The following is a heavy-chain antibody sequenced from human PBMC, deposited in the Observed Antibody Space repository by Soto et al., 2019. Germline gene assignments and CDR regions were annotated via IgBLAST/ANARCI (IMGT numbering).Heavy chain of an antibody. J-gene: IGHJ4*02. CDR3: ASIAVAGLYYFDY. Sequence: EVQLVESGGGLVKPGGSLRLSCAASGFTFSSYSMNWVRQAPGKGLEWVSSISSSSSYIYYADSVKGRFTISRDNAKHSLYLQRNSLRAEDTAVYYRASIAVAGLYYFDYGGQGTLVTVSS. D-gene: IGHD6-19*01. CDR2: ISSSSSYI. V-gene: IGHV3-21*01. CDR1: GFTFSSYS.